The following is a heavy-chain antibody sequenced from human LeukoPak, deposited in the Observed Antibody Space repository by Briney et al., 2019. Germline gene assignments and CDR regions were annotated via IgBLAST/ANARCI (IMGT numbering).Heavy chain of an antibody. D-gene: IGHD3-10*01. Sequence: GASVKVSCKASGYTFSGYYIHWVRQAPGHGLEWMGWINPNSGGTNYAQKFQGRVTMTRDTSISTAYMELSRLRSDDTAVYYCARTRSGLWFGELFYRSYYYMDVWGKGTTVTVSS. CDR1: GYTFSGYY. V-gene: IGHV1-2*02. J-gene: IGHJ6*03. CDR2: INPNSGGT. CDR3: ARTRSGLWFGELFYRSYYYMDV.